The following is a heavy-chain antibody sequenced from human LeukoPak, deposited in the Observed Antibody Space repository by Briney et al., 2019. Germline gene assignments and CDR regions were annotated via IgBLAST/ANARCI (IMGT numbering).Heavy chain of an antibody. V-gene: IGHV1-8*02. Sequence: ASVKVSCKASGYTFTSYGISWVRQAPGQGLEWMGWMNPNSGNTGYAQKFQGRVTMTRNTSISTAYMELSSLRSEDTAVYYCASGSILTGYLYWGQGTLVTVSS. CDR1: GYTFTSYG. J-gene: IGHJ4*02. CDR3: ASGSILTGYLY. D-gene: IGHD3-9*01. CDR2: MNPNSGNT.